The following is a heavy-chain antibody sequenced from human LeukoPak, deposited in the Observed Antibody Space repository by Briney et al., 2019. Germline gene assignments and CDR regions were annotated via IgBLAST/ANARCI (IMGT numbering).Heavy chain of an antibody. CDR3: AKGYYYGSGSYYPFDV. D-gene: IGHD3-10*01. Sequence: GGSLRLSCAASGFTFSSYAMSWVRQAPGKGPEWVSAISGSGGSTYYADSVKGRFTISRDNSKNTLYLQMNSLRAEDTAVYYCAKGYYYGSGSYYPFDVWGQGTTVTVSS. V-gene: IGHV3-23*01. CDR2: ISGSGGST. J-gene: IGHJ6*02. CDR1: GFTFSSYA.